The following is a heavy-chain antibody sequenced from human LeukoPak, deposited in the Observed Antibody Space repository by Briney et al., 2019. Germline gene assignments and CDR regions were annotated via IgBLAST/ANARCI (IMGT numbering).Heavy chain of an antibody. Sequence: GESLKISCKGSGYSFSNYWIGWVRQMPGKGLEWMGTIFPGDSDTRYSPSFEGQVTISADKSISTAYLQWSSLKASDTAMYYCARHGSSYYEPRYNWLDPWGQGTLVTVSS. V-gene: IGHV5-51*01. CDR1: GYSFSNYW. J-gene: IGHJ5*02. D-gene: IGHD3-16*01. CDR2: IFPGDSDT. CDR3: ARHGSSYYEPRYNWLDP.